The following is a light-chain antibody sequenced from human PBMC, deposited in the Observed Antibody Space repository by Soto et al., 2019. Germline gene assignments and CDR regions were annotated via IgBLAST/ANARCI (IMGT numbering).Light chain of an antibody. V-gene: IGKV3-15*01. CDR1: QSVSSN. CDR2: GAS. CDR3: QQYTNWPPYT. J-gene: IGKJ2*01. Sequence: EIVMTQSPATLSVSPGERATLSCRASQSVSSNLAWYQEKPGQATRLVIYGASSRATGIPARFSGSGSATEFTLTISSLQSEDFAVYYCQQYTNWPPYTFGQGTKLEIK.